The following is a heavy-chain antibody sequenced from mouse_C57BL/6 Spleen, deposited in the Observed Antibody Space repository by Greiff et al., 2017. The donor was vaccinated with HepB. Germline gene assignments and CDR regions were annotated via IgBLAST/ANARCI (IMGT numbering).Heavy chain of an antibody. V-gene: IGHV1-82*01. CDR3: ASYDGYQRYYFDY. Sequence: VKLQQSGPELVKPGASVKISCKASGYAFSSSWMNWVKQRPGKGLEWIGRIYPGDGDTNYNGKFKGKATLTADKSSSTAYMQLSSLTSEDSAVYFCASYDGYQRYYFDYWGQGTTLTVSS. CDR1: GYAFSSSW. J-gene: IGHJ2*01. D-gene: IGHD2-3*01. CDR2: IYPGDGDT.